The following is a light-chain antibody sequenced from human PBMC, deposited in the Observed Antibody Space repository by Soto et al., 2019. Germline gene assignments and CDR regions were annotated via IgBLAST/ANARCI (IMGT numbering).Light chain of an antibody. CDR2: DAS. J-gene: IGKJ1*01. Sequence: DIQMTQSPSTLSASVGDRVTITCRASQNIDDYLAWYQQKPGKAPKLLIYDASNLQSGVPSRFSGSGSGTEFSLTISSLQPDDFATYYCQQYNSYPWTFGQGTKVDIK. CDR1: QNIDDY. CDR3: QQYNSYPWT. V-gene: IGKV1-5*01.